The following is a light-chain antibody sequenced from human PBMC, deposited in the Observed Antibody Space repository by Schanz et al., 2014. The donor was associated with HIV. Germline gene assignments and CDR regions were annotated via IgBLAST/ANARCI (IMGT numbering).Light chain of an antibody. J-gene: IGKJ1*01. CDR2: GVS. CDR3: QQYGSSRWT. CDR1: QSVSGSY. Sequence: EIVMTQSPGTLSLSTGERATLSCRASQSVSGSYLAWYQQKPGQAPRLLLYGVSSRATGVPDRFSGSGSGTDFTLTINKLEPEDFAVYYCQQYGSSRWTFGQGTKVEIK. V-gene: IGKV3-20*01.